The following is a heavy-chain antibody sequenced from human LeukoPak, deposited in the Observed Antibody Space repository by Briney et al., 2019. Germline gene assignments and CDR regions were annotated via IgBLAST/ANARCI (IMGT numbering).Heavy chain of an antibody. V-gene: IGHV3-48*01. J-gene: IGHJ6*04. D-gene: IGHD5-18*01. CDR1: GFTFSSYS. Sequence: GGSLRLSCAASGFTFSSYSMNWVRQAPGKGLEWVSYISSSSSTIYYADSVKGRFTISRDNAKNSLYLQMNSLRAEDTAVYYCARDRDVDTAMPWDKGTTVTVSS. CDR3: ARDRDVDTAMP. CDR2: ISSSSSTI.